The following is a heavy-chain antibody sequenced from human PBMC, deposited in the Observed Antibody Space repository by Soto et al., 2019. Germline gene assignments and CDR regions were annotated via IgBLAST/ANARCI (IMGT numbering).Heavy chain of an antibody. D-gene: IGHD3-22*01. V-gene: IGHV4-59*08. CDR3: ARHEMIGGPDVDY. CDR2: LSSSGST. J-gene: IGHJ4*02. Sequence: SETLSLTCTVSGDSISSYYWSWIRRPPGRGLEWIGYLSSSGSTKYNPSLKSRVTVSGDTSKNQFSLKLSSVTAADTAVYYCARHEMIGGPDVDYWGQGTLVTASS. CDR1: GDSISSYY.